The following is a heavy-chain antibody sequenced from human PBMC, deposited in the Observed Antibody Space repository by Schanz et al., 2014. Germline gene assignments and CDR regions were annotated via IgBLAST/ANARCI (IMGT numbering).Heavy chain of an antibody. CDR3: VKEEWWRFDP. D-gene: IGHD2-15*01. Sequence: EVQLVESGGGLVKPGGSLRLSCAASGFTFSSYSMNWVRQAPGKGLEWVSSISRSSSSIYYADSVKGRFTISRDNAKNSLYLQMHSLRAEDTAEYHCVKEEWWRFDPWGQGTLVTVSS. V-gene: IGHV3-21*01. CDR2: ISRSSSSI. J-gene: IGHJ5*02. CDR1: GFTFSSYS.